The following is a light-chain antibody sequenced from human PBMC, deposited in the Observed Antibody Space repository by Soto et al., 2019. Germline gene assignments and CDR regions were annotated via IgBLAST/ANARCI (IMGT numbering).Light chain of an antibody. CDR3: MQSLQTPLT. J-gene: IGKJ1*01. Sequence: DIVMTQSPLSLPVTPGEPASISCRSSQSLLNSNGYNCLEWYLQKPGQSPQLLIYLGSNRASGVPDRFSSSGSGTDFTLKISRVEAEDVGVYFCMQSLQTPLTFGQGTKVEFK. V-gene: IGKV2-28*01. CDR1: QSLLNSNGYNC. CDR2: LGS.